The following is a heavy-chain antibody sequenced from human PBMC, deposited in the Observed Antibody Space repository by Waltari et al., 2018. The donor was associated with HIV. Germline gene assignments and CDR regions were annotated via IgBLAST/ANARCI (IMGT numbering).Heavy chain of an antibody. CDR1: GYTFTDHH. Sequence: QVQLVQSGAEVKKPGASVKVCCKASGYTFTDHHIHWIRQAPGQGFEWMGWITPNSGGTNYAPKLQGRVTLTRDTSISTAYMELTRLTSDDTAVYYCAREGGKSVYGEFGYWGQGTLVTVSS. CDR3: AREGGKSVYGEFGY. CDR2: ITPNSGGT. D-gene: IGHD4-17*01. V-gene: IGHV1-2*02. J-gene: IGHJ4*02.